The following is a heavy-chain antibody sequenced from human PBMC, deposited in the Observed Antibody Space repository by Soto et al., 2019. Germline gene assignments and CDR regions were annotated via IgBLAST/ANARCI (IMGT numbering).Heavy chain of an antibody. Sequence: QVQLVQSGAEVKKPGSSVKVSSKASGGSFRTYSISWVRQAPGQGLEWMGGIIPIFGTSNYAQKFQGRVTITADKSTNTAYMELSSLRSEDTAVYYCAITYGDYVVGAVDIWCQGTMVTVSS. V-gene: IGHV1-69*06. CDR3: AITYGDYVVGAVDI. J-gene: IGHJ3*02. CDR1: GGSFRTYS. D-gene: IGHD4-17*01. CDR2: IIPIFGTS.